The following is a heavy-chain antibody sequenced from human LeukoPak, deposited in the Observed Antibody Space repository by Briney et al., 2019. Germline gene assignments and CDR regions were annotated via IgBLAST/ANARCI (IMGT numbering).Heavy chain of an antibody. J-gene: IGHJ3*02. D-gene: IGHD3-9*01. Sequence: SETLSLTCTVSGGSISSYYWSWIRQPPGKGLEWIGCINYSGSTNYNHSLKSRVTISVDTSKNQFSLKLSSVTAADTAVYYCARDRRRDILTGYYRAFDIWGQGTMVTVSS. CDR2: INYSGST. CDR3: ARDRRRDILTGYYRAFDI. CDR1: GGSISSYY. V-gene: IGHV4-59*01.